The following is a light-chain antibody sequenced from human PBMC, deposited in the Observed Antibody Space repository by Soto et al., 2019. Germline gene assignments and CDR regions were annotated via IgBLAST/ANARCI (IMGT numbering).Light chain of an antibody. CDR3: QKYSSVPV. CDR1: QDIRNF. CDR2: AAS. J-gene: IGKJ3*01. Sequence: DIQMTQSPTSLSASVGDRVTITCRASQDIRNFVAWYQQKPGTAPKLLIYAASTLQSGVPPRFSGSGSGTDFTLTINSLQPQDVATYSCQKYSSVPVFGPGTKVEIK. V-gene: IGKV1-27*01.